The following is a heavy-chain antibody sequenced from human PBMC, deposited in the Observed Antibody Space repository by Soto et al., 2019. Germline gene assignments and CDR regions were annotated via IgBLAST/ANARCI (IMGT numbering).Heavy chain of an antibody. D-gene: IGHD6-13*01. Sequence: EAQLLESGGALVQPGGSLRLSCAASGFTFSNYAMSWVHQAPAKGLEWFSAISGSGGGTYYADPVKGRFTISRDNSNKMLYLQMNSLRVEDTAVYYCAKGAAESRPYYFDYWGQGTLVTVSS. CDR2: ISGSGGGT. CDR1: GFTFSNYA. CDR3: AKGAAESRPYYFDY. V-gene: IGHV3-23*01. J-gene: IGHJ4*02.